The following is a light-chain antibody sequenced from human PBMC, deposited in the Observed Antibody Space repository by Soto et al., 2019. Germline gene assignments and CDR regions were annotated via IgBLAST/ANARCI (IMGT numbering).Light chain of an antibody. CDR1: SSNIGNNY. Sequence: QSVLTQPPSVSAAPGQKVTISCSGSSSNIGNNYVSWYQQLPGTAPKLLIYDNNKRPSGIPDRFSGSKSGTSATLGITGPQTGDEADYYCGTWDSSLSAYVFGPGTKVTVL. CDR2: DNN. J-gene: IGLJ1*01. CDR3: GTWDSSLSAYV. V-gene: IGLV1-51*01.